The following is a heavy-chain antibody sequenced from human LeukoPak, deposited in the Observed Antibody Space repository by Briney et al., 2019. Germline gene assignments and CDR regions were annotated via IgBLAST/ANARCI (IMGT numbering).Heavy chain of an antibody. CDR2: ISGSGGDT. D-gene: IGHD3-10*01. Sequence: GGSLRLSCAASEFTFSSYSMSWVRQAPGKGLEWISAISGSGGDTYYADSVKGRFTISIDNSKSTLYLQMNSLRAEDTAVYYCAKERLLWFGELGGAFDIWGQGTMVTVSS. CDR3: AKERLLWFGELGGAFDI. V-gene: IGHV3-23*01. CDR1: EFTFSSYS. J-gene: IGHJ3*02.